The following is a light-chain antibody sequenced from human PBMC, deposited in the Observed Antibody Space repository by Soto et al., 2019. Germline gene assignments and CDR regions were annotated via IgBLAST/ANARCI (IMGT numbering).Light chain of an antibody. CDR2: EVT. V-gene: IGLV2-8*01. CDR3: CSYAGSYTYV. CDR1: SSDVGGYDY. J-gene: IGLJ1*01. Sequence: QTVVTQPPSASGSPGQSVTISCTGTSSDVGGYDYVSWYQQHPGKAPKLMIYEVTKRPSGVPDRFSGSKSGNTASLTVSGLQAEDEADYYCCSYAGSYTYVFGTGTKLTVL.